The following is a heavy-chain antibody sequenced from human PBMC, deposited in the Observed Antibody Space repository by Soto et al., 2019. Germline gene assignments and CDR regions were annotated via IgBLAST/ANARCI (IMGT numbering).Heavy chain of an antibody. J-gene: IGHJ6*02. CDR1: GFTFSSYA. Sequence: GGSLRLSCAASGFTFSSYAMSWVRQAPGKGLEWVSTISGSGGSTYYADSVKGRFTISRDNSKNTLYLQMNGWRAEDRAVYSWAKGWFGEGYYGMDVWGQGTTVTVSS. CDR2: ISGSGGST. CDR3: AKGWFGEGYYGMDV. D-gene: IGHD3-10*01. V-gene: IGHV3-23*01.